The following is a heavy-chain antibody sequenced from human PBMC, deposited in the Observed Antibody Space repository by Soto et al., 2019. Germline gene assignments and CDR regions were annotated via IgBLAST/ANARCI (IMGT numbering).Heavy chain of an antibody. D-gene: IGHD2-2*01. CDR3: ARGDIVVDLFLFDY. J-gene: IGHJ4*02. Sequence: GASVKVSCKASGYTFTSYAMHWVRQAPGQRLEWMGWINAGNGNTKYSQKFQGRVTITRDTSASTAYMELSSLRSEDTAVYYCARGDIVVDLFLFDYWGQGXLVTVSS. CDR1: GYTFTSYA. V-gene: IGHV1-3*01. CDR2: INAGNGNT.